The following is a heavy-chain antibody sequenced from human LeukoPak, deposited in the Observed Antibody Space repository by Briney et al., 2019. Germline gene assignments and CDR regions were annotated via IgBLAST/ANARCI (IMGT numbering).Heavy chain of an antibody. CDR1: GGSISSSSYY. V-gene: IGHV4-39*01. D-gene: IGHD3-22*01. CDR3: FSGYYPNFDY. J-gene: IGHJ4*02. Sequence: SETLSLTCTVSGGSISSSSYYWGWIRQPPGKGLEWIGSIYYSGSTYYNPSLKSRVTISVDTSKNKFSLKLSSVTAADTAVYYRFSGYYPNFDYWGRGPLVPVSS. CDR2: IYYSGST.